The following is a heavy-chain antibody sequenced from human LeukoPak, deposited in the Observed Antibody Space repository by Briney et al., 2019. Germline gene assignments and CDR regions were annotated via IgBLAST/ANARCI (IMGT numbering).Heavy chain of an antibody. CDR1: GYTFTSYG. J-gene: IGHJ6*03. D-gene: IGHD3-10*01. CDR3: ARDNSGIYYHYYYMDV. Sequence: ASVTVSCKASGYTFTSYGISWVRQAPGHGLEWMGWISAYNGNTNYAQKPQGRVTMTTDTSTSTAYMELRSLRSDDTAVYYCARDNSGIYYHYYYMDVWGKGTTVTVSS. CDR2: ISAYNGNT. V-gene: IGHV1-18*01.